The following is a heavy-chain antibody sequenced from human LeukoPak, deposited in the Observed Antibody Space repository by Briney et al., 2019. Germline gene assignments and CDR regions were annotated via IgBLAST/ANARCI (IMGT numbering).Heavy chain of an antibody. CDR3: ARLGYCSSTSCHNYDY. V-gene: IGHV1-69*13. CDR1: GCTVSIYG. CDR2: IIPIFGTA. D-gene: IGHD2-2*01. J-gene: IGHJ4*02. Sequence: SVKLSCKASGCTVSIYGISYVRQALGQGLEWMGGIIPIFGTANYAQKFQGRVTITADEFTCTAYMELSSLRCEDTAVYYCARLGYCSSTSCHNYDYWGQGTLVTVSS.